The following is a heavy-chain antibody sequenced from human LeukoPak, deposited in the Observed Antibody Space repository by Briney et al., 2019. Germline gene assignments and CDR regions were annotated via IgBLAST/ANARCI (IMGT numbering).Heavy chain of an antibody. CDR2: INPSGGST. CDR3: ARDRGVFSGSYPLYSFDY. Sequence: ASVKVSCKASGYTFTSYYMHWVRQAPGQGLEWMGIINPSGGSTSYAQKFQGRVTMTRDTSTSTVYMELSSLRSEDTAVYYCARDRGVFSGSYPLYSFDYWGQGTLVTVSS. D-gene: IGHD1-26*01. V-gene: IGHV1-46*01. CDR1: GYTFTSYY. J-gene: IGHJ4*02.